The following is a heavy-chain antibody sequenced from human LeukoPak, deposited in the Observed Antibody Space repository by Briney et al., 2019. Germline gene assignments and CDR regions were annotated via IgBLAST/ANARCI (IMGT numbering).Heavy chain of an antibody. CDR1: GFTFSSYS. CDR2: ISSSSSTI. CDR3: ARENSSSLGYFDY. J-gene: IGHJ4*02. D-gene: IGHD6-13*01. Sequence: GGSLRLSCAASGFTFSSYSMNWVRQAPGKGLEWVSYISSSSSTIYYADSEKGRFTISRDNAKNSLYLQMNSLRAEDTAVYYCARENSSSLGYFDYWGQGTLVTVSS. V-gene: IGHV3-48*01.